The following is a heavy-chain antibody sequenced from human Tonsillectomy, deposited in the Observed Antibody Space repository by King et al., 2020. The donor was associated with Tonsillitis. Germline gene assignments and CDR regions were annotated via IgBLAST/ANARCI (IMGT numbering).Heavy chain of an antibody. D-gene: IGHD4-17*01. CDR2: INSDGSSI. CDR1: GFTFSDYW. Sequence: VQLVESGGGLVQPGGSLRLSCAGSGFTFSDYWMHWVRQAPGKGLVWVSGINSDGSSIIYADSVKCRITITRDIAKNTRYLQMNGLRAEDTAVYYCARVTTGAFDIWGQGTMVTVSS. V-gene: IGHV3-74*01. CDR3: ARVTTGAFDI. J-gene: IGHJ3*02.